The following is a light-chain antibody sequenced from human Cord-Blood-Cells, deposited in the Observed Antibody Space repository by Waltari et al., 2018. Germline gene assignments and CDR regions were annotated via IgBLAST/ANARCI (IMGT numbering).Light chain of an antibody. CDR2: RNN. V-gene: IGLV1-47*01. J-gene: IGLJ1*01. CDR3: AAWDDSLSGYV. Sequence: QSVLTQPPSASGTPGQRATISCSGSSSNTGSNYVYWYQQLPGTAPKLLIYRNNQRPSGVPDRFSSSKSGTSASLAISGLRSEDEADYYCAAWDDSLSGYVFGTGTKVTVL. CDR1: SSNTGSNY.